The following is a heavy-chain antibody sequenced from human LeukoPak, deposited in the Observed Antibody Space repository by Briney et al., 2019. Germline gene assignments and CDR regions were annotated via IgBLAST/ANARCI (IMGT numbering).Heavy chain of an antibody. CDR3: ARSCSSSCPLDY. Sequence: GGSLRLSCAASGFTFGSYSMNWVRQAPGKGLEWVSSISSSSSYIYYADSVKGRFTISSDNAKNSLYLQMNSLRAEDTAVYYCARSCSSSCPLDYWGQGTLVTVSS. D-gene: IGHD6-13*01. CDR2: ISSSSSYI. CDR1: GFTFGSYS. J-gene: IGHJ4*02. V-gene: IGHV3-21*01.